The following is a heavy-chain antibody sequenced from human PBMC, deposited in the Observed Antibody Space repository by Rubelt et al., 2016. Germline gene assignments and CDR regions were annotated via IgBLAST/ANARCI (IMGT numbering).Heavy chain of an antibody. Sequence: QVQLQESGPELVKPSETLSLTCTVSGGSISSYYWSWVRQPPGKGLEWIGYIYYSGSTNYNPSLKSSITQSVHTSKNQFSLKLGSVTAADTAVYYCARRGGSSGYYYFDYSGQGTLVTVSS. CDR2: IYYSGST. D-gene: IGHD3-22*01. J-gene: IGHJ4*02. V-gene: IGHV4-59*01. CDR3: ARRGGSSGYYYFDY. CDR1: GGSISSYY.